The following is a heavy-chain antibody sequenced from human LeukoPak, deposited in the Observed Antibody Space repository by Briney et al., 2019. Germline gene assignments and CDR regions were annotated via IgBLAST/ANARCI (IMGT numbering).Heavy chain of an antibody. CDR3: ARGVNYAFDY. D-gene: IGHD3-16*01. V-gene: IGHV1-18*01. CDR2: ISANSGNT. J-gene: IGHJ4*02. Sequence: AASVKVSCTPSGYGFTRNGISWVRQAPGQGLEWMAWISANSGNTNYAQNFQDRVTLTTDTSTSTAYMELRSLRSDDTAVYYCARGVNYAFDYWGQGTLVTVSS. CDR1: GYGFTRNG.